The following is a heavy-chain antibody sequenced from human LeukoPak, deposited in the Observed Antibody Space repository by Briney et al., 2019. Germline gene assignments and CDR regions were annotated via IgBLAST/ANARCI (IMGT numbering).Heavy chain of an antibody. J-gene: IGHJ3*02. V-gene: IGHV3-30-3*01. Sequence: GGSLRLSCAASGFTFSSYAMHWVRQAPGKGLEWVAVISYDGSNKYYADSVKGRFTISRDNSKNTLYLQTNSLRAEDTAVYYCARSLSRADAFDIWGQGTMVTVSS. CDR3: ARSLSRADAFDI. CDR2: ISYDGSNK. CDR1: GFTFSSYA.